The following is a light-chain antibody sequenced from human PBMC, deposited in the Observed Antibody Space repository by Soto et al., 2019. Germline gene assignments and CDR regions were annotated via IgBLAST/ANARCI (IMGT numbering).Light chain of an antibody. V-gene: IGKV1-33*01. J-gene: IGKJ5*01. CDR2: DDS. CDR1: QDISNY. Sequence: EIQMTQSPSSLSASVGDRVTITCQASQDISNYLYWYQQKPGKAPKLLIYDDSNLETGVPSRFSGSGSATDFTFTISSLQPVDIATYYCQQYDNLPFTFGQGTRLEIK. CDR3: QQYDNLPFT.